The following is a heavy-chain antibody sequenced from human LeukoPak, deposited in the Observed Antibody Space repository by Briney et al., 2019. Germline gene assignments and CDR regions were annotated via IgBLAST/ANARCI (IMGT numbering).Heavy chain of an antibody. CDR1: GFTFSTFA. CDR2: VSDTGADT. CDR3: ATRNYFDY. V-gene: IGHV3-23*01. Sequence: GGSLRLSCAASGFTFSTFAMTWVRQAPGMGLEWVSYVSDTGADTYYADSVRGRFTISRDNSNNTLYLQMSGLRAEDTAVYYCATRNYFDYWGQGTLVTVSS. J-gene: IGHJ4*02.